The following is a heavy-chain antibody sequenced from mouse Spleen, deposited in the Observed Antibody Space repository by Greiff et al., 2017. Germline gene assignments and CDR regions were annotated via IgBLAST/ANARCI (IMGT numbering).Heavy chain of an antibody. CDR3: ASGTSYAMDY. Sequence: QVQLQQPGAEPVKPGASVKLSCKASGYTFTSYWMHWVKQRPGQGLEWIGMIHPNSGSTNYNEKFKSKATLTVDKSSSTAYMQLSSLTSEDSAVYYCASGTSYAMDYWGQGTSVTVSS. CDR2: IHPNSGST. V-gene: IGHV1-64*01. D-gene: IGHD3-3*01. CDR1: GYTFTSYW. J-gene: IGHJ4*01.